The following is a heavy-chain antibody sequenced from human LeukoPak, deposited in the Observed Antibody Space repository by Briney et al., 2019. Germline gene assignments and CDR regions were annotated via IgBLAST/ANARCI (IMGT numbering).Heavy chain of an antibody. V-gene: IGHV4-39*07. D-gene: IGHD3-3*01. Sequence: SETLSLTCTVSGGSISSGFYYWSWIRQPPGKGLEWIGSIYYSGSTYYNPSLKSRVTISVDTSKNQFSLKLSSVTAADTAVYYCAREGKGNYDFWSVQYYYYYYMDVWGKGTTVTVSS. CDR2: IYYSGST. CDR3: AREGKGNYDFWSVQYYYYYYMDV. CDR1: GGSISSGFYY. J-gene: IGHJ6*03.